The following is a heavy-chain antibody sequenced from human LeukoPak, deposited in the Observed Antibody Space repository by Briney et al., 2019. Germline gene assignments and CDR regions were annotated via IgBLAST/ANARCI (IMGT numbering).Heavy chain of an antibody. CDR3: ARGPSSVAGTFSDY. CDR2: IYSGGST. J-gene: IGHJ4*02. Sequence: GGSLRLSCAASGFTVSSNYMSWVRQAPGKGLEWVSVIYSGGSTYYADSVKGRFTISRDNSKNTLYLQMNSLRAEDTAVYYCARGPSSVAGTFSDYWGQGTLVTASS. D-gene: IGHD6-19*01. CDR1: GFTVSSNY. V-gene: IGHV3-53*01.